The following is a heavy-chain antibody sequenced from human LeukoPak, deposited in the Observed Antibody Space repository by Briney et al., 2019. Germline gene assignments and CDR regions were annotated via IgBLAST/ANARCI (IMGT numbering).Heavy chain of an antibody. V-gene: IGHV3-48*04. Sequence: GGSLRLSCAASGFTFSIYSMNWVRQAPGKGLEWVSSISRSGSTKYYADSVKGRFTISRDNAKNSLFLQMNSLRAEDTAVYYCARVLRYCSGGNCYSGGLGYMDVWGKGTTVTISS. CDR3: ARVLRYCSGGNCYSGGLGYMDV. CDR1: GFTFSIYS. J-gene: IGHJ6*03. CDR2: ISRSGSTK. D-gene: IGHD2-15*01.